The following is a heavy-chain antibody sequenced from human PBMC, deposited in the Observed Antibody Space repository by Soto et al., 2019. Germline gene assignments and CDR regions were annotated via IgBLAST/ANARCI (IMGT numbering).Heavy chain of an antibody. CDR3: AKDLTTKLESSRYYYYYMDV. CDR1: GFTFSSYS. V-gene: IGHV3-21*01. Sequence: PGGSLRLSCAASGFTFSSYSMNWVRQAPGKGLEWVSSISSSSSYIYYADSVKGRFTISRDNAKNSLYLQMNSLRAEDTAVYYCAKDLTTKLESSRYYYYYMDVWGKGTTVTVSS. CDR2: ISSSSSYI. D-gene: IGHD3-3*01. J-gene: IGHJ6*03.